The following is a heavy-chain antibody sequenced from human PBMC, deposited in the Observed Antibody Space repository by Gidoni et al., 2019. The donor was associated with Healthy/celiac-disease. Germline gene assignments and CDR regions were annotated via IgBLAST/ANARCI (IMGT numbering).Heavy chain of an antibody. CDR3: ARRDGYKAFDY. J-gene: IGHJ4*02. CDR1: GYSFTSYW. Sequence: EVQLVQPGAEVTSPGESLNVSCKGSGYSFTSYWIGWVGQMPGKGLEWMRIIYPGDSVTRYSPSYQGQVTIAADKSISTAYLQWSSLKASDTAMYYCARRDGYKAFDYWGQGTLVTVSS. V-gene: IGHV5-51*03. CDR2: IYPGDSVT. D-gene: IGHD5-12*01.